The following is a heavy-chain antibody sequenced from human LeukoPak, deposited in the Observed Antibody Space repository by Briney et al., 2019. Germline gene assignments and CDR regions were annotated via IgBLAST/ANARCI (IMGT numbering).Heavy chain of an antibody. D-gene: IGHD1-26*01. CDR1: GFTFSDYY. CDR2: ISSSGSTI. Sequence: PGGSLRLSCAASGFTFSDYYMSWIRQAPGKGLEWVSYISSSGSTIYYADSVKGRFTISRDNAKNSLYLQMNSLRAEDTAVYYCARDPIVGAAPRQGLDYWGPGTLVTVSS. V-gene: IGHV3-11*01. CDR3: ARDPIVGAAPRQGLDY. J-gene: IGHJ4*02.